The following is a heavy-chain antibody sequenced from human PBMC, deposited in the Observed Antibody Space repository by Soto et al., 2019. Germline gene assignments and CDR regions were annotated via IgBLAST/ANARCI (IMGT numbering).Heavy chain of an antibody. V-gene: IGHV1-3*01. CDR2: INAGNGNT. CDR3: ARDPWNYVSGWFDP. CDR1: GYTFPRYG. D-gene: IGHD1-7*01. Sequence: GSAGQLSCKGSGYTFPRYGMDWVRPAPRQKLEWMGWINAGNGNTKYSQKFQGRVTITRDTSASTAYMELSSLRSEDTAVYYCARDPWNYVSGWFDPWGQGTLVTVSS. J-gene: IGHJ5*02.